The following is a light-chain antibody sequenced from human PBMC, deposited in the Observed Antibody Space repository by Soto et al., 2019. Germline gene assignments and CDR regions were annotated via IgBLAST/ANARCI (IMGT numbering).Light chain of an antibody. J-gene: IGLJ1*01. CDR1: SSDVGGYNY. Sequence: QSALTQPASVSGSPGQSITISCTGTSSDVGGYNYVSWYQHHPGKAPKLMIFDVSNRPSGVSNRFSGSKSGNTASLTISGLQPEDEADYYCSSYTTCDDLKIVFGTGTKLTVL. V-gene: IGLV2-14*03. CDR2: DVS. CDR3: SSYTTCDDLKIV.